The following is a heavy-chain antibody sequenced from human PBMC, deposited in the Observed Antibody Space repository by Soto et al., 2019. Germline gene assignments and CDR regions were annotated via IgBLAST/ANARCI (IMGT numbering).Heavy chain of an antibody. D-gene: IGHD6-13*01. CDR2: ISGSGGST. Sequence: VGSLRLSCAASGFTFSSYAMSWVRQAPGKGLEWVSAISGSGGSTYYADSVKGRFTISRDNSKNTLYLQMNSLRAEDTAVYYCAKVIAAAGTGGYYFDYCGQRTLVTVSS. J-gene: IGHJ4*02. V-gene: IGHV3-23*01. CDR3: AKVIAAAGTGGYYFDY. CDR1: GFTFSSYA.